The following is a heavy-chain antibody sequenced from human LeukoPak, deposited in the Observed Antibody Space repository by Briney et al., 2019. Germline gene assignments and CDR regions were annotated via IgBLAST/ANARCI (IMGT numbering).Heavy chain of an antibody. J-gene: IGHJ5*02. Sequence: SETLSLTCTVSGGSISGYYWTWIRQPPGKGLEWIGEINHSGRTNYNPPLKSRVIISVDTSKNQFSLKLNSVTAADTAVYYCARPLGYCSDSRCPQSWFDPWGQGTLVTVSS. CDR2: INHSGRT. V-gene: IGHV4-34*01. D-gene: IGHD2-15*01. CDR3: ARPLGYCSDSRCPQSWFDP. CDR1: GGSISGYY.